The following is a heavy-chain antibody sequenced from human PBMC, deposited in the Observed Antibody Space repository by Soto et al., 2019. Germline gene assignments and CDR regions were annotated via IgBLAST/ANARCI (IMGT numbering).Heavy chain of an antibody. J-gene: IGHJ4*02. D-gene: IGHD3-10*01. Sequence: GLEWMGIIYPGDSDVRYNPSFQGQVTISADKSISTAYLQWSSLKASDTAMYYCARYGSGSYYTRPHFDYWGQGTLVTVSS. V-gene: IGHV5-51*01. CDR2: IYPGDSDV. CDR3: ARYGSGSYYTRPHFDY.